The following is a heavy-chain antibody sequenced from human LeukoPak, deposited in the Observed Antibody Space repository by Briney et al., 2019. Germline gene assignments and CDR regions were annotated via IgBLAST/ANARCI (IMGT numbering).Heavy chain of an antibody. Sequence: ASVTLSFTASGDTFNIYAISWVRQPPGQGREWVGGIIPIFGTANYAQKFQGRVTITADESTSAAYMELSSLRSEDTAVYYCARDSSVGATTSYYGMDVWGQGTTVTVSS. V-gene: IGHV1-69*13. CDR3: ARDSSVGATTSYYGMDV. D-gene: IGHD1-26*01. J-gene: IGHJ6*02. CDR2: IIPIFGTA. CDR1: GDTFNIYA.